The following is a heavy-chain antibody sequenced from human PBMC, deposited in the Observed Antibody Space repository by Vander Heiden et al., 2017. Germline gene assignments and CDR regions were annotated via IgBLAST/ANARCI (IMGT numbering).Heavy chain of an antibody. CDR3: ARRPVLGATKYYFDY. V-gene: IGHV4-39*01. Sequence: QLQLQESGPGLVKTSETLSLTCSVSGGSISSSSHYLVWIRQSPGKGLEWIGSIYYSGNTYYKPSLRSRVTISVDTSRNQFSLKVTSVTAADTAVYYCARRPVLGATKYYFDYWGQGILVTVSS. CDR2: IYYSGNT. J-gene: IGHJ4*02. D-gene: IGHD1-26*01. CDR1: GGSISSSSHY.